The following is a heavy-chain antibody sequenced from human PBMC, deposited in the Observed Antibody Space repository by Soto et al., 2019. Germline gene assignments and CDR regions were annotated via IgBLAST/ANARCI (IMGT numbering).Heavy chain of an antibody. Sequence: VGSHRLSCAASGLTCISYAMSWVRQATGKGLEWVSAISGSGGSTYYADSVKGRFTISRDNSKNTLYLQMNSLRAEDTAVYYCAKEHGNYYYYGMDVWGQGTTVTVSS. CDR1: GLTCISYA. CDR2: ISGSGGST. J-gene: IGHJ6*02. CDR3: AKEHGNYYYYGMDV. V-gene: IGHV3-23*01.